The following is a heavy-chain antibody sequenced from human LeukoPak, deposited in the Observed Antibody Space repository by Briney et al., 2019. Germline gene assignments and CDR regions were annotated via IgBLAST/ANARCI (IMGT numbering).Heavy chain of an antibody. D-gene: IGHD4-23*01. V-gene: IGHV3-74*01. CDR1: GFTFSNYW. CDR2: VKYDGSAT. Sequence: PGGSLRLSCAASGFTFSNYWMHWIRQVPGKGLVWVSHVKYDGSATNYADSVKGRFTISRDNAKNTQYLQMNSLRAEDTAVYYCAKERNSYYYYGMDVWGQGATVTVSS. CDR3: AKERNSYYYYGMDV. J-gene: IGHJ6*02.